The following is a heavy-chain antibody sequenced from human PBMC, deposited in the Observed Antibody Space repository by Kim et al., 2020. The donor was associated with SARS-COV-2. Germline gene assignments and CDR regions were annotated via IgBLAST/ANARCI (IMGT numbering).Heavy chain of an antibody. CDR2: IIPILTTT. Sequence: SVKVSCKASGGTFSNYPFNWVRQAPGQGLEWMGEIIPILTTTTYAQKFQGRLTITADESTRTAYMELSSLRSDDTAVYYCATLHGGDFDYWGQGTLVTVSS. J-gene: IGHJ4*02. D-gene: IGHD2-21*01. V-gene: IGHV1-69*13. CDR3: ATLHGGDFDY. CDR1: GGTFSNYP.